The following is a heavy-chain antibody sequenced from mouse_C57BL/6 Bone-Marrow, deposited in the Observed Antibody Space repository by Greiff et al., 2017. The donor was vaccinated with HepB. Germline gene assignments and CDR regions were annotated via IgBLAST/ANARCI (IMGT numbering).Heavy chain of an antibody. CDR3: ARGSYPLAMDY. CDR2: IDPNSGGT. V-gene: IGHV1-72*01. D-gene: IGHD2-10*01. CDR1: GYTFTSYW. Sequence: QVHVKQPGAELVKPGASVKLSCKASGYTFTSYWMHWVKQRPGRGLEWIGRIDPNSGGTKYNEKFKSKATLTVDKPSSTAYMQLSSLTSEDSAVYYCARGSYPLAMDYWGQGTSVTVSS. J-gene: IGHJ4*01.